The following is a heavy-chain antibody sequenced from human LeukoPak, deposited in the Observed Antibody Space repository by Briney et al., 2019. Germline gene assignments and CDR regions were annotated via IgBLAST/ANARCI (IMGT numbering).Heavy chain of an antibody. D-gene: IGHD6-19*01. CDR3: ARDRAVAGFRFDY. CDR1: GYTFTGYY. Sequence: ASVKVSCKASGYTFTGYYMHWVRQAPGQGLEWMGVINPSGGTTGYAQKFQGRVTMTRDTSTSTVYMELSSLRSEDTAVYYCARDRAVAGFRFDYWGPGTLVTVSS. CDR2: INPSGGTT. V-gene: IGHV1-46*01. J-gene: IGHJ4*02.